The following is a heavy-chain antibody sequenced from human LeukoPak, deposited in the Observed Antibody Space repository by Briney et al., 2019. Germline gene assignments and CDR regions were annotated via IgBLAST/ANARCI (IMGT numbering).Heavy chain of an antibody. J-gene: IGHJ3*02. D-gene: IGHD1-1*01. CDR3: AREGTGATRDAFDI. Sequence: GGSLRLSCAASGFTFSSYDMHWVRQATGKGLEWVSAIGTAGDTCYPGSVKGRFTISRENAKNSLYLQMNSLRAGDTAVYYCAREGTGATRDAFDIWGQGTMVTVSS. CDR1: GFTFSSYD. CDR2: IGTAGDT. V-gene: IGHV3-13*01.